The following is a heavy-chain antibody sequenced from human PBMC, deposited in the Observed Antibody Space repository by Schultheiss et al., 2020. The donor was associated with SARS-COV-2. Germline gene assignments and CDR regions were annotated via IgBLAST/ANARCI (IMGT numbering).Heavy chain of an antibody. CDR1: GGSISNYY. D-gene: IGHD6-19*01. Sequence: SETLSLTCTVSGGSISNYYWSWIRQTAGKGLEWIGRIYTSGSTNYNPSLKSRVTMSVDTSKNQFSLKLSSVTAADTAVYYCARGLLYSSGWFGDYWGQGTLVTVSS. CDR2: IYTSGST. J-gene: IGHJ4*02. V-gene: IGHV4-4*07. CDR3: ARGLLYSSGWFGDY.